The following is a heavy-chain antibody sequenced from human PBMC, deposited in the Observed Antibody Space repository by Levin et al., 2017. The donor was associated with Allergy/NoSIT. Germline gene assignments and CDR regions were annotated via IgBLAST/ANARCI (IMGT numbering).Heavy chain of an antibody. D-gene: IGHD6-13*01. CDR1: GGTFSSYT. CDR3: ARALAAAGTSQEFD. Sequence: KISCKASGGTFSSYTISWVRQAPGQGLEWMGRIIPILGIANYAQKFQGRVTITADKSTSTAYMELSSLRSEDTAVYYCARALAAAGTSQEFDWGQGTLVTVSS. V-gene: IGHV1-69*02. CDR2: IIPILGIA. J-gene: IGHJ4*02.